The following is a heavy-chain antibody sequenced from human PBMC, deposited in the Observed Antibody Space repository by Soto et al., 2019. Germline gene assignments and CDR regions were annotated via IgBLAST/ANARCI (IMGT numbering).Heavy chain of an antibody. J-gene: IGHJ6*02. CDR1: GFTFSIYW. CDR2: IDNAGSSA. V-gene: IGHV3-74*01. Sequence: EVQLVESGGGLVQPGGSLRLSCAASGFTFSIYWMHWVRQAPGKGPVWVSRIDNAGSSARYADSVKGRFTISRDKXXXXXXXXXXXXXXXXXXXXXXXXXXXSVSGMDVWGQGTTVTVSS. CDR3: XXXXXSVSGMDV.